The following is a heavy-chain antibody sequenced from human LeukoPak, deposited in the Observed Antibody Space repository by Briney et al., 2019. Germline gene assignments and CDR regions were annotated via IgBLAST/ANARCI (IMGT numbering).Heavy chain of an antibody. Sequence: SETLSLTCTVSGYSISSGYYWSWIRQPPGKGLEWIGYIYYSGSTNYNPSLKSRVTISVDTSKNQFSLKLSSVTAADTAVYYCARCLFDAFDIWGQGTMVTVSS. CDR3: ARCLFDAFDI. V-gene: IGHV4-38-2*02. CDR2: IYYSGST. J-gene: IGHJ3*02. CDR1: GYSISSGYY.